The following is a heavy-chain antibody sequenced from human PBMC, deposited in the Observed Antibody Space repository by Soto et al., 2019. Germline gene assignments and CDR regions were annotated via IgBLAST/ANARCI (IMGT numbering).Heavy chain of an antibody. CDR1: GYTFTSYD. CDR3: ARGVVVVPAAITANCFDP. D-gene: IGHD2-2*01. Sequence: QVQLVQSGAEVKKPGASVKVSCKASGYTFTSYDINWVRQATGQGLEWMGWMNPNSGNTGYAQKFQGRVTMTRNTSISTAYRERSSLRSEDTAVYYCARGVVVVPAAITANCFDPWAQGTLVPVSS. J-gene: IGHJ5*02. CDR2: MNPNSGNT. V-gene: IGHV1-8*01.